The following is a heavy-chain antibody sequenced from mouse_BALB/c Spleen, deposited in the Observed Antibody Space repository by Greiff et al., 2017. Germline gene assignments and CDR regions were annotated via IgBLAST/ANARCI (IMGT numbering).Heavy chain of an antibody. Sequence: VQLQQSGAELVKPGASVKLSCKASGYTFTSYWMHWVKQRPGQGLEWIGEIDPSDSYTNYNQKFKGKATLTVDKSSSTAYMQLSSLTSEDSAVYYCARSKTTATLDYWGQGTTLTVSS. CDR2: IDPSDSYT. V-gene: IGHV1-69*02. CDR1: GYTFTSYW. D-gene: IGHD1-2*01. CDR3: ARSKTTATLDY. J-gene: IGHJ2*01.